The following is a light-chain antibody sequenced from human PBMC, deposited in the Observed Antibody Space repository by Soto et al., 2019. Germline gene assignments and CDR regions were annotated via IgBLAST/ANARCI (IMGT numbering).Light chain of an antibody. CDR2: EAS. CDR1: SSDVGGYKY. Sequence: QSLLTHPVSMSGYHGQSITISCTGTSSDVGGYKYVSWYQQHPGKAPKLMIYEASNRPSGVSNRFSGSKSDNTASLSISGLQAEDEADYYCCSYSSTNLYVFGTGTRVT. J-gene: IGLJ1*01. CDR3: CSYSSTNLYV. V-gene: IGLV2-14*01.